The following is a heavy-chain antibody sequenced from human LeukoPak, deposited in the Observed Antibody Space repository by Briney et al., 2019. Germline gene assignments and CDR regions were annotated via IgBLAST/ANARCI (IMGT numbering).Heavy chain of an antibody. Sequence: SVKVSCKASGGTFSSYAISWVRQAPGQGLEWMGGIIPIFGTANYAQKFQGRVTITADESTGTAYMELSSLRSEDTAVYYCASYCSGGSCYAVNDAFDIWGQGTMVTVSP. CDR2: IIPIFGTA. D-gene: IGHD2-15*01. CDR3: ASYCSGGSCYAVNDAFDI. V-gene: IGHV1-69*01. J-gene: IGHJ3*02. CDR1: GGTFSSYA.